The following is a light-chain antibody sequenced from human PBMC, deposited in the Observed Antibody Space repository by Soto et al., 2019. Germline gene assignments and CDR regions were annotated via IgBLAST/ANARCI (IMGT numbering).Light chain of an antibody. V-gene: IGKV1-12*01. CDR1: QGVSDW. Sequence: DLQMTQSPSSVSASVGDSVTITCRASQGVSDWVAWYQQKPGEAPKLLIYGSSSLLSGVPSRFSGTRSGTDFTLTISSLQPEDFATYYCQQANSYPWTFGQGTKVEIE. J-gene: IGKJ1*01. CDR3: QQANSYPWT. CDR2: GSS.